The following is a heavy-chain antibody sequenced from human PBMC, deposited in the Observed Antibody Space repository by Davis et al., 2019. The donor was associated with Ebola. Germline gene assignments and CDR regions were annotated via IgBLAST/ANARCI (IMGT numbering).Heavy chain of an antibody. V-gene: IGHV3-7*01. CDR1: GFTLSSHW. CDR3: MRWSLYSGHDCDL. CDR2: IKQGGSQK. D-gene: IGHD1-26*01. J-gene: IGHJ5*02. Sequence: GGSLRLSCAASGFTLSSHWMGWVRQAPGKGLEWVANIKQGGSQKNYVDSVRGRFTLSRDNAKNSLYLQMNSLRAEDTAVYYCMRWSLYSGHDCDLWGQGTLVTVSS.